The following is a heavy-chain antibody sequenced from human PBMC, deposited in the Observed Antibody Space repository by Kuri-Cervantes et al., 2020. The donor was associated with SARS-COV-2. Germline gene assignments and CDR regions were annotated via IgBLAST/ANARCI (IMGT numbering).Heavy chain of an antibody. J-gene: IGHJ4*02. CDR3: AKDQNYYDSSGYYGTLDY. CDR1: GFTFSSYG. V-gene: IGHV3-30*18. D-gene: IGHD3-22*01. CDR2: ISYDGSNK. Sequence: GESLKISCAASGFTFSSYGMHWVRQAPGKGLEWVAVISYDGSNKYYADSVKGRFTISRDNSKNTLYLQMNSLRAEDTAVYYCAKDQNYYDSSGYYGTLDYWGQGTLVTVSS.